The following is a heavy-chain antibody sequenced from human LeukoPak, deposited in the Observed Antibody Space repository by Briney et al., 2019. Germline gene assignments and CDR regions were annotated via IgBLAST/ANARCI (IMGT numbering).Heavy chain of an antibody. V-gene: IGHV4-59*01. CDR2: IYYSGSI. Sequence: PSETLSLTCTVSGGSISTYYWSWIRKPPGKGLEWIGYIYYSGSINYNPSLKSRVTISVDTSKNQFSLKLSSVTAADTAVYYCAREDGYDDAFDIWGQGTMVTVSS. D-gene: IGHD5-12*01. J-gene: IGHJ3*02. CDR1: GGSISTYY. CDR3: AREDGYDDAFDI.